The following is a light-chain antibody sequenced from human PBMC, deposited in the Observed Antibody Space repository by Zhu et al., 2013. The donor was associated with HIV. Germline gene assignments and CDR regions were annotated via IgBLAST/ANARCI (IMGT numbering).Light chain of an antibody. J-gene: IGKJ2*01. V-gene: IGKV3-20*01. CDR3: HQYDTPSL. Sequence: EIVLTQSPVTLSLSPGERATLSCTASQSVTKDFLAWYQQRPGQAPRLLIYNTFNRATGIPDRFSGSGSGTDFTLTISRLDPEDSATYFCHQYDTPSLFGQGTKLEIK. CDR1: QSVTKDF. CDR2: NTF.